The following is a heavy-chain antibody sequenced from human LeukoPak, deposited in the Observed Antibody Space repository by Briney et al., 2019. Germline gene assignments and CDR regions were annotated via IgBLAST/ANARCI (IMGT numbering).Heavy chain of an antibody. Sequence: GRSLRLSCAASGFTFRSFVMHRVRQAPGKGREWVAAISYEDGSNKYYADSVKGRFTISRDNSKYTVYLEMNSLRVEDTAMYYCSKERPEEYYASGSYFDYWGQGTLVTVSS. CDR2: ISYEDGSNK. V-gene: IGHV3-30*04. D-gene: IGHD3-10*01. CDR3: SKERPEEYYASGSYFDY. CDR1: GFTFRSFV. J-gene: IGHJ4*02.